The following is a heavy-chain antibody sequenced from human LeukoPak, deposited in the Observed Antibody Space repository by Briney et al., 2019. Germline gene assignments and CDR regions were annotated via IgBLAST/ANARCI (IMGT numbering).Heavy chain of an antibody. V-gene: IGHV4-39*01. Sequence: SETLFLTCTVSGGSISSSTYYWGWVRKPPGKGREWIGSIYYSGSTYYNPSLKSRVPISVDTSKNQFSLKLSSVTAADTAVYYCARHHSFFGVVITRGWFDRWGQGTLVTVSS. D-gene: IGHD3-3*02. CDR3: ARHHSFFGVVITRGWFDR. CDR1: GGSISSSTYY. J-gene: IGHJ5*02. CDR2: IYYSGST.